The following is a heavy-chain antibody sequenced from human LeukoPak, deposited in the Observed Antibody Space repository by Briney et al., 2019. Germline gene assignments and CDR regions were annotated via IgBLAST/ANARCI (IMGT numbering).Heavy chain of an antibody. CDR1: GCSFTTYW. Sequence: GESLKISRKCSGCSFTTYWIGWVRQMPGKGLEWMGIIYPGDSDIRYCPSFQGQVTFSADKSISTAYLQWSSLKASDTAMYYCARLEKGTMIYWGQGTLVTVSS. V-gene: IGHV5-51*01. J-gene: IGHJ1*01. CDR2: IYPGDSDI. CDR3: ARLEKGTMIY. D-gene: IGHD3-22*01.